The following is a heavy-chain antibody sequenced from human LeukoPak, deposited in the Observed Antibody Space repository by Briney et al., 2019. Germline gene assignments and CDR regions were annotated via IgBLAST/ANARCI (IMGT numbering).Heavy chain of an antibody. Sequence: NPSETLSLTCTVSGGSISSYYWSWIRQPPGKGLEWIGYIYYSGSTNYNPSLKSRVTISVDTSKNQFSLKLSSVTAADTAVYYCAKVANYYYGSETYYFFEHWGQGTPVTASS. CDR3: AKVANYYYGSETYYFFEH. D-gene: IGHD3-10*01. CDR1: GGSISSYY. J-gene: IGHJ4*02. V-gene: IGHV4-59*12. CDR2: IYYSGST.